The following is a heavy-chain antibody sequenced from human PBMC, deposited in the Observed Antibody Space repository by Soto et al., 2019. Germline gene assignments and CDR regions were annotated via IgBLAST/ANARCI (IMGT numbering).Heavy chain of an antibody. Sequence: EVQLLESGGGLVQPGGSLRLSCAASGFTFSSYAMIWVRQAPGKGLEWVSAISGSGGSTYYADSVKGRFTISRDNSKNTLYLQMNSLRAEDTAVNYCAKDIAVAGTFDYWGQGTLVTVSS. CDR1: GFTFSSYA. CDR2: ISGSGGST. V-gene: IGHV3-23*01. CDR3: AKDIAVAGTFDY. J-gene: IGHJ4*02. D-gene: IGHD6-19*01.